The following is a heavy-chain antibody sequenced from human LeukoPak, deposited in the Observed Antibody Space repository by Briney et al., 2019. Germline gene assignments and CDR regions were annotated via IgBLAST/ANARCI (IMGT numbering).Heavy chain of an antibody. CDR2: IKSKTDGGTT. Sequence: GSLRLSCAASGFTFSNAWMSWVRQAPGKGLEWVGRIKSKTDGGTTDYAAPVKGRFTISRDDSKNTLYLQMNSLKTEDTAVYYCTTDRYSSSWYPYYYYYGMDVWGQGTTVTVSS. CDR1: GFTFSNAW. J-gene: IGHJ6*02. CDR3: TTDRYSSSWYPYYYYYGMDV. D-gene: IGHD6-13*01. V-gene: IGHV3-15*01.